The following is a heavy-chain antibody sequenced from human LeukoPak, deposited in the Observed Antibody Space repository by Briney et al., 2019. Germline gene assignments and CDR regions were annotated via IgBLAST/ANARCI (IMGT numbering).Heavy chain of an antibody. CDR1: GGTFSSYA. D-gene: IGHD4-11*01. Sequence: ASVKVSCKASGGTFSSYAISWVRQAPGQGLEWMGGIIPIFGTANYAQKFQGRVTITTDESTSTAYMELSSLRSEDTAEYYCARGASNYGWFDPWGQGTLVTVSS. CDR2: IIPIFGTA. CDR3: ARGASNYGWFDP. J-gene: IGHJ5*02. V-gene: IGHV1-69*05.